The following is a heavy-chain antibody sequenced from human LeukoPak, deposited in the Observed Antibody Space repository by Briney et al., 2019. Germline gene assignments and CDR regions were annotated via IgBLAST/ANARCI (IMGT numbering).Heavy chain of an antibody. CDR1: GFTFSSYG. Sequence: QAGGSLRLPCAASGFTFSSYGMHWVLQAPGKGLEWVAVISYDGSNKYYADSVKGRFTISRDNSKNTLYLQMNSLRAEDTAVYYCAKVGQLVPFDYWGQGTLVTVSS. CDR3: AKVGQLVPFDY. J-gene: IGHJ4*02. D-gene: IGHD6-6*01. V-gene: IGHV3-30*18. CDR2: ISYDGSNK.